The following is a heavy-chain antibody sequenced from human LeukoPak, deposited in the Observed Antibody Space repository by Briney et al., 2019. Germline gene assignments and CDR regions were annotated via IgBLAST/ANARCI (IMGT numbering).Heavy chain of an antibody. CDR3: GKVAGKCFPDY. CDR2: ISSNGGST. Sequence: GGSLRLSCSASGFTFNSYVMHWVRQAPGKGLEYVSAISSNGGSTYYADSVKGRFTISRDNSKNTLYLQMSSLRGEDTAVYYCGKVAGKCFPDYWGQGTLVTVSS. J-gene: IGHJ4*02. D-gene: IGHD1-14*01. CDR1: GFTFNSYV. V-gene: IGHV3-64D*09.